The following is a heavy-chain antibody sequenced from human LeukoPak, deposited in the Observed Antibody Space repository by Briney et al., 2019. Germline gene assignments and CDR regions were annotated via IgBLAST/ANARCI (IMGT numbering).Heavy chain of an antibody. CDR1: GGSFSGYY. Sequence: PSETLSLTCAVYGGSFSGYYWSWIRQPPGKGLEWIGEINHSGSTNYNPSLKSRVTISVDTSKNQFSLKLSSVTAADTAVYYCARGRSSYCTNGVCYWGNWFDPWGQGTLVTVSS. V-gene: IGHV4-34*01. CDR2: INHSGST. J-gene: IGHJ5*02. CDR3: ARGRSSYCTNGVCYWGNWFDP. D-gene: IGHD2-8*01.